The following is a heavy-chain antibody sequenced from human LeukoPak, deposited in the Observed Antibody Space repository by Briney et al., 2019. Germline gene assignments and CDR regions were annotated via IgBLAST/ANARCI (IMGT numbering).Heavy chain of an antibody. CDR3: ARRVSDYGDYGLTNWYFDL. V-gene: IGHV4-39*01. CDR2: IYYSGST. J-gene: IGHJ2*01. D-gene: IGHD4-17*01. Sequence: SETLSLTCTVSGGSISSSSYYWGWIRQPPGKGLEWIGSIYYSGSTYYNPSLKSRVTISVDTSKNQFSLKLSSVTAADTAVYYCARRVSDYGDYGLTNWYFDLWGRGTLVTVSS. CDR1: GGSISSSSYY.